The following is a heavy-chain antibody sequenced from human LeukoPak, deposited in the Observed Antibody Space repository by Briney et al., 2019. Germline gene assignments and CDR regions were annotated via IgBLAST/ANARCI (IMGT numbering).Heavy chain of an antibody. Sequence: PSETLSLTCAVYGGSFSGYYWSWIRQPPGKGLEWIGEINHSGSTNYNPSLKSRVTISVDTSRNQFSLKLNSVTAADTAVYYCAKSNGYGLVDIWGQGTMVTVSS. J-gene: IGHJ3*02. V-gene: IGHV4-34*01. CDR2: INHSGST. CDR3: AKSNGYGLVDI. D-gene: IGHD3-10*01. CDR1: GGSFSGYY.